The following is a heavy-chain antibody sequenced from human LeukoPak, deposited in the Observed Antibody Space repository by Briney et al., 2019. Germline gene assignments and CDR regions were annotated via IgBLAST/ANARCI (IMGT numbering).Heavy chain of an antibody. CDR2: ISYDGSNK. Sequence: GGSLRLSCAASGFTFSSYGMHWVCQAPGKGLEWVAVISYDGSNKYYADSVKGRFTISRENAKNSVYLQMNTLRAEDTAVYYYTREGVGGFDICGEGRMVTVSS. CDR1: GFTFSSYG. D-gene: IGHD1-26*01. CDR3: TREGVGGFDI. V-gene: IGHV3-30*03. J-gene: IGHJ3*02.